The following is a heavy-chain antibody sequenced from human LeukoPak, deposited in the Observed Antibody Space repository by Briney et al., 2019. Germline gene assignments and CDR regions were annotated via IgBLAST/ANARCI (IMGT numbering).Heavy chain of an antibody. Sequence: PSETLSLTCAVYGGSFSGYYWSWIRQPPGKGLEWIGYIYYSGSTNYNPSLKSRVTISVDTSKNQFSLKLSSVTAADTAVYYCARHIVVVTAIPGAFDIWGQGTMVTVSS. CDR2: IYYSGST. D-gene: IGHD2-21*02. J-gene: IGHJ3*02. CDR1: GGSFSGYY. V-gene: IGHV4-59*08. CDR3: ARHIVVVTAIPGAFDI.